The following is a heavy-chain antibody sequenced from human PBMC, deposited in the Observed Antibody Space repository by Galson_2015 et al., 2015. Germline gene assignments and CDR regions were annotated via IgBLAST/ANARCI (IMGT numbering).Heavy chain of an antibody. V-gene: IGHV3-23*01. CDR3: AKLLRFLVTGMDV. D-gene: IGHD3-3*01. CDR1: GFTFRSYA. Sequence: SLRISCAASGFTFRSYAMSWVRQAPGKGLEWVSAISGSGGSTYYADSVKGRFTISRDNSKNTLYLQMNSLRAEDTAVYYCAKLLRFLVTGMDVWGQGTTVTVSS. J-gene: IGHJ6*02. CDR2: ISGSGGST.